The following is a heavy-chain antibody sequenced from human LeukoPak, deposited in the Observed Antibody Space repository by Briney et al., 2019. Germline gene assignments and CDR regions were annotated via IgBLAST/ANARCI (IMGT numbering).Heavy chain of an antibody. CDR2: IYHSGST. D-gene: IGHD2-2*01. J-gene: IGHJ5*02. Sequence: SETLSLTCTVSGGSISSSSYYWGWIRQPPGKGLEWIGSIYHSGSTYYNPSLKSRVTISVDTSKNQFSLKLSSVTAADTAVYYCARDLDCSSTSCLNWFDPWGQGTLVTVSS. CDR1: GGSISSSSYY. CDR3: ARDLDCSSTSCLNWFDP. V-gene: IGHV4-39*07.